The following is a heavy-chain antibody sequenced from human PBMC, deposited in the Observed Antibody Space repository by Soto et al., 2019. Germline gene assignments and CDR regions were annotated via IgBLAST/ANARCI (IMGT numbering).Heavy chain of an antibody. CDR3: ARYFGGMDV. CDR1: GFILSNSW. D-gene: IGHD3-9*01. V-gene: IGHV3-74*01. CDR2: INGDGLST. Sequence: GGSLRLSCAASGFILSNSWMHWVRQAPGKGLVWVSRINGDGLSTSYADSVKGRFIISKDNAKNTLYLQMSSLRAEDTAVYYCARYFGGMDVWGQGTTVTVSS. J-gene: IGHJ6*02.